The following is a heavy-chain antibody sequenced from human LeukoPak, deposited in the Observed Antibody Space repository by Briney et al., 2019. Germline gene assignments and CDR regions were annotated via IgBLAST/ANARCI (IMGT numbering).Heavy chain of an antibody. CDR3: VRDGMRGGDFDY. Sequence: GGSLRLSCAASGFTFTNYWMIWARQAPGKGLEWVAYIKEDGSETHYVDSVRGRFSISRDNAKTSLFLQMNSLRAEDTAVYYCVRDGMRGGDFDYWGQGTLVTVSS. CDR1: GFTFTNYW. D-gene: IGHD1-26*01. V-gene: IGHV3-7*01. J-gene: IGHJ4*02. CDR2: IKEDGSET.